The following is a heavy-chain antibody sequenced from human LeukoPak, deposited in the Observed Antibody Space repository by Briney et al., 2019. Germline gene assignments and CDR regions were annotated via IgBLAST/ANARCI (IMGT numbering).Heavy chain of an antibody. CDR1: GFTFSSHW. D-gene: IGHD5-24*01. J-gene: IGHJ4*02. CDR2: IKQDGSKK. V-gene: IGHV3-7*04. Sequence: GGSLRLSCAASGFTFSSHWMTWVRQAPGKGLEWVANIKQDGSKKSYVDSVKGRFTISRDNAKNSLYLQMNSLRAEDTAIYYCTRVGYIDEGIDYWGQGTLVTVSS. CDR3: TRVGYIDEGIDY.